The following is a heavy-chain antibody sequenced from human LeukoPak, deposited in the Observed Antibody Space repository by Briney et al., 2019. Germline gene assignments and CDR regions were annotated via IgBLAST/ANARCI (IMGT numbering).Heavy chain of an antibody. CDR2: IYYSGST. CDR1: GGSTSSHY. Sequence: PSETLSLTCTVSGGSTSSHYWSWIRQPPGKGLEWIGYIYYSGSTNYNPSLKSRVTISVDTSKNQFSLKLSSVTAADTAVYYCARGTAAIAYYFDYWGQGTLVTVSS. CDR3: ARGTAAIAYYFDY. V-gene: IGHV4-59*11. D-gene: IGHD2-2*01. J-gene: IGHJ4*02.